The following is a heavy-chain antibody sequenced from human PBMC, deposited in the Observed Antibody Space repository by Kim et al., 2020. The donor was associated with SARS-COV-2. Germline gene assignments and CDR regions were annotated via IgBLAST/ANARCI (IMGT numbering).Heavy chain of an antibody. D-gene: IGHD3-22*01. Sequence: ASVKVSCKASGYTFTSYYMHWVRQAPGQGLEWMGIINPSGGSTSYAQKFQGRVTMTRDTSTSTVYMELSSLRSEDTAVYYCARDTPGYYYDSSGSHFDYWGQGTLVTVSS. CDR1: GYTFTSYY. J-gene: IGHJ4*02. CDR3: ARDTPGYYYDSSGSHFDY. V-gene: IGHV1-46*01. CDR2: INPSGGST.